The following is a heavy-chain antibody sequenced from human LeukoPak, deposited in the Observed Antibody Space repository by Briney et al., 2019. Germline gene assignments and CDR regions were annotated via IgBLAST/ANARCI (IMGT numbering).Heavy chain of an antibody. Sequence: SETLSLTCTVSGYSISSDYYWGWIRQPPGKGLEWIASVSHSGSTYYNPSLKSRVTMSVDTSKNQFSLKLSSVTAADTAIYYCARDRYYYDSSARYFDHWGQGTLVTVSS. J-gene: IGHJ4*02. CDR2: VSHSGST. D-gene: IGHD3-22*01. CDR3: ARDRYYYDSSARYFDH. V-gene: IGHV4-38-2*02. CDR1: GYSISSDYY.